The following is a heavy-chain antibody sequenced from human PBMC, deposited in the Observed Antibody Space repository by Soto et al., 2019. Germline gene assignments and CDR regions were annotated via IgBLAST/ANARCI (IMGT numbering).Heavy chain of an antibody. D-gene: IGHD2-15*01. CDR1: GFTFSSYA. CDR3: AKRRGAGGHFDY. V-gene: IGHV3-23*01. CDR2: VSIGGST. J-gene: IGHJ4*02. Sequence: QLLESGGGLVQPEGSPRLSCAASGFTFSSYAMGWVRQGPGKGLEWVAVVSIGGSTHYADSVRGRFTISRDNSKNTLSLQMNSLTAEDTAVYFCAKRRGAGGHFDYWGQGALVTVSS.